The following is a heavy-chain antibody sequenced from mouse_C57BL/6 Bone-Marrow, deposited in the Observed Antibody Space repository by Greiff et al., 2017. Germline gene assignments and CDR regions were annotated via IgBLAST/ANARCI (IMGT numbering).Heavy chain of an antibody. Sequence: EVQLQQSGAELVKPGASVKLSCTASGFNIKDYYIHWVKQRPEQGLEWIGRIDPEDGDTKYAPKFQDKATITADTSSNTAYLQLSSLTSEDTAVYYCTRSLIYYGTNYWCQGTTLTVSS. D-gene: IGHD1-1*01. V-gene: IGHV14-2*01. CDR1: GFNIKDYY. CDR3: TRSLIYYGTNY. J-gene: IGHJ2*01. CDR2: IDPEDGDT.